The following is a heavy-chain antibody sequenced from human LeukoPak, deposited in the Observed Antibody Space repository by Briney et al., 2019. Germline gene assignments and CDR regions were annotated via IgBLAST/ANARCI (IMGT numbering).Heavy chain of an antibody. Sequence: SVKVSCKASGGTFSSYAISWVRQAPGQGLEWMGGIIPIFGTANYAQKFQGRVTITADESTSTAYMELSSLRSEDTAVYYCAAQPCSVGRCYLDYWGQGTLVTVSS. CDR2: IIPIFGTA. D-gene: IGHD2-15*01. V-gene: IGHV1-69*13. J-gene: IGHJ4*02. CDR3: AAQPCSVGRCYLDY. CDR1: GGTFSSYA.